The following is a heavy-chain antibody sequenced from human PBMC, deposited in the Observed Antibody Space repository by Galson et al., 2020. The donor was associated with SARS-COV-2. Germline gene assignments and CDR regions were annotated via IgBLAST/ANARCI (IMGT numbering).Heavy chain of an antibody. Sequence: SGPTLVKPTQTLTLTCTFSGFSLSTSGMRVSWIRQPPGKALEWLARIDWDDDKFYSTSLKTRLTISKDTSKNQVVLTMTNMDPVDTATYYCARMVAVAGTFWFDPWGQGTLVTVSS. CDR2: IDWDDDK. CDR1: GFSLSTSGMR. V-gene: IGHV2-70*04. CDR3: ARMVAVAGTFWFDP. D-gene: IGHD6-19*01. J-gene: IGHJ5*02.